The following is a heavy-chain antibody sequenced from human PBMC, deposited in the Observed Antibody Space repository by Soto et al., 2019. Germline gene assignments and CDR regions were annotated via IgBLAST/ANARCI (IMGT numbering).Heavy chain of an antibody. CDR2: IVVGSGNT. CDR3: AADFLYDILTGRDYYDYGMDV. V-gene: IGHV1-58*02. CDR1: GFTFTSSA. J-gene: IGHJ6*02. D-gene: IGHD3-9*01. Sequence: ASVKVSCKASGFTFTSSAMQWVRQARGQRLEWIGWIVVGSGNTNYAQKFQERVTITRDMSTSTAYMELSSLRSEDTAVYYCAADFLYDILTGRDYYDYGMDVWG.